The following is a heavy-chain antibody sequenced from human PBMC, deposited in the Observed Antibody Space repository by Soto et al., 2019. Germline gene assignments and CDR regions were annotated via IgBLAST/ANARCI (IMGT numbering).Heavy chain of an antibody. J-gene: IGHJ4*02. Sequence: GGSLRLSCAASGFTFSSYAMHWVRQAPGKGLEWVAVISYDGSNKYYADSVKGRFTISRDNSKNTLYLQMNSLRAEDTAVYYCARGESGYNLQRPFVYWGQGTLVTVSS. CDR1: GFTFSSYA. D-gene: IGHD1-20*01. CDR3: ARGESGYNLQRPFVY. CDR2: ISYDGSNK. V-gene: IGHV3-30-3*01.